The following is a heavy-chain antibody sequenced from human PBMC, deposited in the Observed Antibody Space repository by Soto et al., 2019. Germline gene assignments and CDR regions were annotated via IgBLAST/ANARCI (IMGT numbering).Heavy chain of an antibody. V-gene: IGHV1-69*08. CDR1: GVTFSSYT. CDR3: AIDGITGSRGDFDI. D-gene: IGHD1-20*01. Sequence: QVQLVQSGAEVKKPGSSVKVSCKASGVTFSSYTISWVRQAPGQGLEWMGRIIPILGIANYAPKFQGRVTMTADKHTSTADMELSSLRAEDTAVYYCAIDGITGSRGDFDIWGPGTMVTVSS. J-gene: IGHJ3*02. CDR2: IIPILGIA.